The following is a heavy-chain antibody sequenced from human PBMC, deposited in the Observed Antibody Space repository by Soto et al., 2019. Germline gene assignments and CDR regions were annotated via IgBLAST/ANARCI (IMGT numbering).Heavy chain of an antibody. J-gene: IGHJ5*02. CDR2: INAGNGNT. D-gene: IGHD3-10*01. Sequence: ASVKVSCKASGYTFTSYAMHWVRQAPGQRREWMGWINAGNGNTKYSQKFQGRVTITRDTSASTAYMELSSLRSEDTAVYYCARVARVPTLVYWFDPWGQGXLVPVYS. CDR3: ARVARVPTLVYWFDP. CDR1: GYTFTSYA. V-gene: IGHV1-3*01.